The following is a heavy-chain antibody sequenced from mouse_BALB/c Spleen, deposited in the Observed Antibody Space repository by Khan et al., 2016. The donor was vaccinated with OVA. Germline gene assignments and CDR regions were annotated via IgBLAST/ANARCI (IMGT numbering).Heavy chain of an antibody. CDR1: GDSITSGY. CDR3: ARSTYRYAFAY. D-gene: IGHD2-14*01. Sequence: VQLKQSGPSLVKPSQTLSLTCSVTGDSITSGYWTWIRKFPGNKLEYMGYMIYSGDTYYNPSLKSRISIIRHTSKNQYYLQLNSVTTEDTATYYCARSTYRYAFAYWGQGTLVTVSA. J-gene: IGHJ3*01. V-gene: IGHV3-8*02. CDR2: MIYSGDT.